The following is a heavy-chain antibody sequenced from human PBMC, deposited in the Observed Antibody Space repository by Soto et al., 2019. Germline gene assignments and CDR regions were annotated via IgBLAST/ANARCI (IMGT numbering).Heavy chain of an antibody. J-gene: IGHJ6*02. CDR2: INTVGQT. D-gene: IGHD2-15*01. Sequence: PSETLSLTCSVSGFSITSYYRSWIRQSAGGGLEWMGRINTVGQTTYSPSFNSRPTLETDTTKSRVSLRLISVTAADTAVYFCARVPVAVAATEDYYGLDVWGQGTTVTVSS. CDR3: ARVPVAVAATEDYYGLDV. V-gene: IGHV4-4*07. CDR1: GFSITSYY.